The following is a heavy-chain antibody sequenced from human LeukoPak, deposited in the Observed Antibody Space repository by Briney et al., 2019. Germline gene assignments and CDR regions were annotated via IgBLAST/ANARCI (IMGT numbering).Heavy chain of an antibody. J-gene: IGHJ6*02. CDR1: GFTFSSYS. D-gene: IGHD1-26*01. CDR2: ISYDGSNK. CDR3: AKGLSGSYYGAYYYYGMDV. V-gene: IGHV3-30*18. Sequence: PGGSLRLSCAASGFTFSSYSMNWVRQAPGKGLEWVAVISYDGSNKYYADSVKGRFTISRDNSKNTLYLQMNSLRAEDTAVYYCAKGLSGSYYGAYYYYGMDVWGQGTTVTVSS.